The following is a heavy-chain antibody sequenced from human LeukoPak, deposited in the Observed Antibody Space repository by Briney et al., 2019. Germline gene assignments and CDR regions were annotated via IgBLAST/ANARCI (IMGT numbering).Heavy chain of an antibody. D-gene: IGHD3-3*01. V-gene: IGHV4-38-2*01. J-gene: IGHJ3*02. CDR1: GYSISRGYY. Sequence: SGTLSLTCAVSGYSISRGYYWGWIRQPPGKGLEWIGSIYHSGSTYDNPSLESRLTISVDTSKNQFSLKLNSVTAADTAVYYCARHGWSGFRSRHDAFDIWGQGTMVTVSS. CDR3: ARHGWSGFRSRHDAFDI. CDR2: IYHSGST.